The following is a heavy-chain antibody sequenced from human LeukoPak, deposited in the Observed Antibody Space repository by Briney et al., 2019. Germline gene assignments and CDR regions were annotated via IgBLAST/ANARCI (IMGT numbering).Heavy chain of an antibody. J-gene: IGHJ4*02. CDR2: INQDGSEK. CDR3: AKSYGSGSYPDY. Sequence: GSLRLSCAASGFTFSSYWMSWVRQAPGKGLEWVANINQDGSEKYYVDSVKGRFTISRDNAKNSLYLQMNSLRAEDTAVYYCAKSYGSGSYPDYWGQGTLVTVSS. D-gene: IGHD3-10*01. V-gene: IGHV3-7*01. CDR1: GFTFSSYW.